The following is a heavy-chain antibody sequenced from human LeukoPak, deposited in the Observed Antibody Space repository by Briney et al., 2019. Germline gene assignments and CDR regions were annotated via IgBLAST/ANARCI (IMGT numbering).Heavy chain of an antibody. D-gene: IGHD2-2*02. CDR2: NYSEGTT. Sequence: GGSLRLSCAASGFPVSSNYMTWVRQAPGKGLEWVSINYSEGTTTYADSVKGRFTISRDSSKNTLYLQMNSLRAEDTAVYYCASDYNFDYWGQGTLVTVSS. CDR3: ASDYNFDY. V-gene: IGHV3-66*01. J-gene: IGHJ4*02. CDR1: GFPVSSNY.